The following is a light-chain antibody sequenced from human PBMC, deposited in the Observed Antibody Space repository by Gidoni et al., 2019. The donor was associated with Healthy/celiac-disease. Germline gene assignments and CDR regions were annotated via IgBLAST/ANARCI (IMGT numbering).Light chain of an antibody. CDR3: QQYDNLPPLT. Sequence: DSQMTQSTSSLSASVGDRVTITCQESQDISNYLNWYQQKPGKAPKLLIYDASNLARGVPSGFSGSGSGTDFTFTISSLQPEDIATYYCQQYDNLPPLTFGQGTRLEIK. V-gene: IGKV1-33*01. J-gene: IGKJ5*01. CDR1: QDISNY. CDR2: DAS.